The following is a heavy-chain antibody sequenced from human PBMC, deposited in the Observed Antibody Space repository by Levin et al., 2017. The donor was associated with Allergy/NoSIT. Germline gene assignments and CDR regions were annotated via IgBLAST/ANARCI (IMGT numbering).Heavy chain of an antibody. CDR2: ISYDGSNR. CDR1: GFTFNNYG. Sequence: LSLTCAVSGFTFNNYGMHWVRQAPGKGLEWVTVISYDGSNRYYTDSVQGRFTISRDNSKNTVFLQMNSLRVEDTAVYYCAKSVAGTGIYGMDVWGQGTTVTVSS. J-gene: IGHJ6*02. D-gene: IGHD6-19*01. V-gene: IGHV3-30*18. CDR3: AKSVAGTGIYGMDV.